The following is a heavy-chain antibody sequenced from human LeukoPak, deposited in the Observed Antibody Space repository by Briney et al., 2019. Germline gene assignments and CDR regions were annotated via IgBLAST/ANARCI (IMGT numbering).Heavy chain of an antibody. Sequence: SETLSLTCAVSGGSISSSNWWSWVRQPPGKGLEWIGEIYHSGSTNYNPSLKSRVTISVDKSKNQLSLKLTSVTAADTAMYHCARDYCSSTSCYSALDYWGQGILVTVSS. V-gene: IGHV4-4*02. CDR3: ARDYCSSTSCYSALDY. CDR1: GGSISSSNW. J-gene: IGHJ4*02. CDR2: IYHSGST. D-gene: IGHD2-2*01.